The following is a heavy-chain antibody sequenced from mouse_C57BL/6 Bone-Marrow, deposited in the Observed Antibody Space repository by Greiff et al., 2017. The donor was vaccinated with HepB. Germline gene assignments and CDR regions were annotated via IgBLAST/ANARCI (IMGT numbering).Heavy chain of an antibody. CDR3: TTTAHSYYFDY. D-gene: IGHD3-2*02. J-gene: IGHJ2*01. V-gene: IGHV14-4*01. CDR1: GFNIKDDY. Sequence: EVKLMESGAELVRPGASVKLSCTASGFNIKDDYMHWVKQRPEQGLEWIGWIDPENGDTEYASKFQGKATITADTSSNTAYLQLSSLTSEDTAVYYCTTTAHSYYFDYWGQGTTLTVSS. CDR2: IDPENGDT.